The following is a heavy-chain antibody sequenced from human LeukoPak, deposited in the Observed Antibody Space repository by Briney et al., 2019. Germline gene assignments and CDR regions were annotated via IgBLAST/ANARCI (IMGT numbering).Heavy chain of an antibody. CDR1: GFTFSHYW. CDR3: VSLAGKYYETSDYSLAPSNS. V-gene: IGHV3-7*01. D-gene: IGHD3-22*01. Sequence: PGGSLRLSCAASGFTFSHYWMSWIRQAPGKGLKWAAHINEDGSDKYYVDSVKGRFTISRDNAKNSLYLQMNSLRAEDTAVYYCVSLAGKYYETSDYSLAPSNSWGQGTLVTVSS. J-gene: IGHJ4*02. CDR2: INEDGSDK.